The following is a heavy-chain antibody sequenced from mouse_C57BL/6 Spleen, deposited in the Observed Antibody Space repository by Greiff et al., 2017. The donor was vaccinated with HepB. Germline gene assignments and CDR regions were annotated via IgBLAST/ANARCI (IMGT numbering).Heavy chain of an antibody. D-gene: IGHD3-2*02. CDR3: ARQRDSSGFAWFAY. J-gene: IGHJ3*01. V-gene: IGHV5-6*01. Sequence: EVMLVESGGDLVKPGGSLKLSCAASGFTFSSYGMSWVRQTPDKRLEWVATISGGGSYTYYPDSVKGRFTISRDNAKNTLYLQMSSLKSEDTAMYYCARQRDSSGFAWFAYWGQGTLVTVSA. CDR1: GFTFSSYG. CDR2: ISGGGSYT.